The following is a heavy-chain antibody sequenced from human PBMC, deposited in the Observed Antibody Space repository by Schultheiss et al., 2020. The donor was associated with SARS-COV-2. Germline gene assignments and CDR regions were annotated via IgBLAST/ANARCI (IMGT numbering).Heavy chain of an antibody. Sequence: GGSLRLSCAASGFTFSSYGMHWVRQAPGKGLEWVAVIWYDGSNKYYADSVKGRFTISRDNSKNTLYLQMNSLRAEDTAIYYCAKSRIMATYYYYGMDVWGQGTTVTVSS. CDR1: GFTFSSYG. CDR3: AKSRIMATYYYYGMDV. J-gene: IGHJ6*02. V-gene: IGHV3-33*06. D-gene: IGHD2-8*01. CDR2: IWYDGSNK.